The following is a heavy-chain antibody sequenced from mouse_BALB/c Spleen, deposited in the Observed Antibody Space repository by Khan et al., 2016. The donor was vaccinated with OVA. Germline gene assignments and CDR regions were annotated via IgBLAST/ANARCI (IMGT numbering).Heavy chain of an antibody. CDR1: GYTFTDYV. V-gene: IGHV1-77*01. D-gene: IGHD1-1*01. Sequence: QVRLQQSGPELVKPGVSLKMSCKASGYTFTDYVIYWVKQRPGQGLEWIGQIYPGDDSTYFNEKFKGKATLTADKSSNSAYMQLSSLTSEDSAVYFCARSGYGSLVYWGQGTTLTVSS. CDR3: ARSGYGSLVY. J-gene: IGHJ2*01. CDR2: IYPGDDST.